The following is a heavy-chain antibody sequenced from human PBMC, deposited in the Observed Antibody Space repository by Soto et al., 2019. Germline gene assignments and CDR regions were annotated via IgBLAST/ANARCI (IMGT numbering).Heavy chain of an antibody. V-gene: IGHV1-46*01. CDR1: GYTFTIYY. CDR2: INPSGGST. CDR3: ARVRRSSGYYYGY. J-gene: IGHJ4*02. D-gene: IGHD3-22*01. Sequence: GXSVKVSFTASGYTFTIYYIHLLRQPPGQGLEWMGIINPSGGSTSYAQKFQGRVTMTRDTSTSTVYMELSSLRSEDTAVYYCARVRRSSGYYYGYWGQGTPVTVSS.